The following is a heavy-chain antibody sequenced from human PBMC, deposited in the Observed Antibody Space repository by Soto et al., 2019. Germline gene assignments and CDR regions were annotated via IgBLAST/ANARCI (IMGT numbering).Heavy chain of an antibody. V-gene: IGHV4-34*01. CDR1: GGSFSGYY. CDR2: INHSGST. Sequence: SETLSLTCAVCGGSFSGYYWSWIRQPPGKGLEWIGEINHSGSTNYNPSLKSRVTISVDTSKNQFSLKLSSVTAADTAVYYCARGRQRGYSSSSYFDYWGQGTLVTVSS. D-gene: IGHD6-6*01. CDR3: ARGRQRGYSSSSYFDY. J-gene: IGHJ4*02.